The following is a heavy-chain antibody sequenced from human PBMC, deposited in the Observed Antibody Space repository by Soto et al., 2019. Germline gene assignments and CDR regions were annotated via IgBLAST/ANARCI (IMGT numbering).Heavy chain of an antibody. J-gene: IGHJ5*02. CDR1: GGTFSSYA. Sequence: SVKVSCKASGGTFSSYAISWVRQAPGQGLEWMGGIIPIFGTANYAQKFQGRVTITADKSTSTAYMELSSLRSEDTAVYYCAGFEYSSRLNWFDPWGQGTLVTVSS. CDR2: IIPIFGTA. D-gene: IGHD6-13*01. V-gene: IGHV1-69*06. CDR3: AGFEYSSRLNWFDP.